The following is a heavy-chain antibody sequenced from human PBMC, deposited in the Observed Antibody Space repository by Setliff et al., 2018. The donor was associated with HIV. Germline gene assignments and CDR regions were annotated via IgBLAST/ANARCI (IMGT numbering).Heavy chain of an antibody. Sequence: GGSLRLSCAASGFTFSSYSMNWVRQAPGKGLEWVSYISSSSSYTHYADSVKGRFTISRDNSKNTLYLQMNSLRAEDTAVYYCAKTASGIAVAGREDYWGQGNLVTVSS. CDR3: AKTASGIAVAGREDY. J-gene: IGHJ4*02. CDR2: ISSSSSYT. CDR1: GFTFSSYS. D-gene: IGHD6-19*01. V-gene: IGHV3-21*04.